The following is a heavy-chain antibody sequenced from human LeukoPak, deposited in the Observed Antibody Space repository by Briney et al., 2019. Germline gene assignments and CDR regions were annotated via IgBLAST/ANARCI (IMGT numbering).Heavy chain of an antibody. CDR2: INPNSGGT. CDR1: GYTFTGYY. V-gene: IGHV1-2*04. D-gene: IGHD3-3*01. CDR3: ARLGNLDYDFWSGYYTGFHYYGMDV. J-gene: IGHJ6*02. Sequence: ASVKVSCKASGYTFTGYYMHWVRQAPGQGLEWMGWINPNSGGTNYAQKFQGWVTMTRDTSISTAYMELSRLRSDDTAVYYCARLGNLDYDFWSGYYTGFHYYGMDVWGQGTTVTVSS.